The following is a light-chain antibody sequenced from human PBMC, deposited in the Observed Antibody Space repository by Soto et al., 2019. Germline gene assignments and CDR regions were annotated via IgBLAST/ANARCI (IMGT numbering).Light chain of an antibody. V-gene: IGKV1-39*01. CDR2: AAA. CDR3: QQSYDNPRT. CDR1: QSISSY. Sequence: DIQMTQSPSSLSAYVWDRVTITCRASQSISSYLNWYQQKPGKAPKVLIYAAATLESGVPSRFSGSGSGTHFTLTISNLQPEDFATYHCQQSYDNPRTFGQGTMVDIK. J-gene: IGKJ1*01.